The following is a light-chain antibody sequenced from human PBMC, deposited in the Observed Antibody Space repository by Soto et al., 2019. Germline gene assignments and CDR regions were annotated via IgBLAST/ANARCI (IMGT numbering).Light chain of an antibody. CDR3: SSYTSGSLYV. CDR2: EVT. J-gene: IGLJ1*01. V-gene: IGLV2-14*01. Sequence: QSVLTQPASVSGSPGQSITISCTGTSSDVGGYNYVSWYQQYPGKAPKLMIYEVTHRPSGVSNRFSGSKSGNTASLTISGLQAEDEADYFCSSYTSGSLYVFGTGTKLTVL. CDR1: SSDVGGYNY.